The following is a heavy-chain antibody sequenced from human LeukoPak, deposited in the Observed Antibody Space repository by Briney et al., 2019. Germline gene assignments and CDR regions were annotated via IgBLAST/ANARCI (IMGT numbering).Heavy chain of an antibody. D-gene: IGHD6-13*01. CDR3: ARDSSSSWYYFDY. V-gene: IGHV3-7*03. Sequence: AGGSLRLSCAASGFTFSSYWMSWVRRAPGKGLEWVANIKQDGSEKYYVDSVKGRFTISRDNAKNSLYLQMNSLRAEDTAVYYCARDSSSSWYYFDYWGQGTLVTVSS. J-gene: IGHJ4*02. CDR2: IKQDGSEK. CDR1: GFTFSSYW.